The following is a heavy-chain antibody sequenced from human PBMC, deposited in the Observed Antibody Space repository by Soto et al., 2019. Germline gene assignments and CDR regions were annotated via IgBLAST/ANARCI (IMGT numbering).Heavy chain of an antibody. V-gene: IGHV3-33*01. CDR1: GFPFNNYA. CDR2: IWHDGSNE. D-gene: IGHD2-21*02. CDR3: ARDDVSMVTTFLDY. Sequence: LRLSCAASGFPFNNYAMHWARQAPGKGLEWVAVIWHDGSNEHYADSVKGRFRIARDNSNNTLYLQMNSLRGEDTALYYCARDDVSMVTTFLDYWGLGTLVTVSS. J-gene: IGHJ4*02.